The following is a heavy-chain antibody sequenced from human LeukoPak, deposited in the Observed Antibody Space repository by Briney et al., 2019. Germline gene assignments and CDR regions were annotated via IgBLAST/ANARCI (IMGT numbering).Heavy chain of an antibody. V-gene: IGHV4-39*07. CDR2: IYYSGST. J-gene: IGHJ4*02. CDR1: GGSIISSSYY. CDR3: ANFHGGNLISYFDY. D-gene: IGHD4-23*01. Sequence: SETLSLTCTVSGGSIISSSYYWGWIRQPPGKGLEWIGNIYYSGSTYYKSSLKSRVTISLDTSKNQFSLKLSSVTAADTAIYYCANFHGGNLISYFDYWGQGTLVTVSS.